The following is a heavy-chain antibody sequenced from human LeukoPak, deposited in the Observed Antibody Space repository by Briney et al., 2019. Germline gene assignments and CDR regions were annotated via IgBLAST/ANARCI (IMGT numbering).Heavy chain of an antibody. CDR2: FDPEDGET. CDR1: GYTLTELS. CDR3: ATGVDTMVRGGEYWFDP. Sequence: ASVKVSCKVSGYTLTELSMHWVRQAPGKGLEWMGGFDPEDGETIYAQKFQGRVTMTEDTSTDTAYMELSSLRSEDTAVYYCATGVDTMVRGGEYWFDPWGRGTLVTVSS. V-gene: IGHV1-24*01. J-gene: IGHJ5*02. D-gene: IGHD3-10*01.